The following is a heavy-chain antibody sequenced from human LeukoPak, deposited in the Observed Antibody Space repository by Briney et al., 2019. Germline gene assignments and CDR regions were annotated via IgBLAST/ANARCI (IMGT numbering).Heavy chain of an antibody. CDR1: GFTFSSYW. CDR3: ARVDCSSTSCYTAPFDY. V-gene: IGHV3-7*01. D-gene: IGHD2-2*02. Sequence: GGSLRLSCAASGFTFSSYWMSWVRQAPGKGLEWVANIKQDGSEKYYVDSVKGRFTISRDNAKNSLYLQMNSLRAEDTAVYYCARVDCSSTSCYTAPFDYWGQGTLVTVSS. CDR2: IKQDGSEK. J-gene: IGHJ4*02.